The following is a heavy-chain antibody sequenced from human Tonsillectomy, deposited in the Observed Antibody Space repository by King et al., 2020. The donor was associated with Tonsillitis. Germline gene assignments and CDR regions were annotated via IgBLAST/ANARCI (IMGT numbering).Heavy chain of an antibody. CDR2: IIPLFGAA. J-gene: IGHJ6*03. CDR3: ARARRNDVLRYFNYMDV. CDR1: GGPFSTYA. Sequence: VQLVESGAEVKKPGSSVKVSCKASGGPFSTYAISWVRQAPGQGLEWMGGIIPLFGAADYAEKFQGRATITADTSTSTAYMELSSLRSDDTAVYFCARARRNDVLRYFNYMDVWGKGTTVIVSS. V-gene: IGHV1-69*06. D-gene: IGHD3-9*01.